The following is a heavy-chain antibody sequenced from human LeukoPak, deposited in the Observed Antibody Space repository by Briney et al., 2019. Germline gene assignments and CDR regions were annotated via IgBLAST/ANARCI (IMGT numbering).Heavy chain of an antibody. CDR2: IDHDGINT. Sequence: PGGSLRLSCAASGFPFSSYWMHWVRQAPGKGLVWVSRIDHDGINTNYADSVKGRFTISRDNAKNSVYLQMNSLRAEDTAVYYCARDESFAGHSYDYYYYYYMDVWGKGTTVTISS. J-gene: IGHJ6*03. D-gene: IGHD3-16*01. CDR3: ARDESFAGHSYDYYYYYYMDV. CDR1: GFPFSSYW. V-gene: IGHV3-74*01.